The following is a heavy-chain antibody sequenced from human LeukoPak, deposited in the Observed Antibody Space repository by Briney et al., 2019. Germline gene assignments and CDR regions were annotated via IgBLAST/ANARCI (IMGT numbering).Heavy chain of an antibody. Sequence: SETLSLTCTVSGGSLSSDYWSWVREPPGEGLERSGYIYYSGSTTNNPSPTSRATISVATSKNQFSLKLSSVTAADTAVYYCARRGYSYGYDYWGQGTLVTVSS. CDR3: ARRGYSYGYDY. CDR1: GGSLSSDY. V-gene: IGHV4-59*01. J-gene: IGHJ4*02. CDR2: IYYSGST. D-gene: IGHD5-18*01.